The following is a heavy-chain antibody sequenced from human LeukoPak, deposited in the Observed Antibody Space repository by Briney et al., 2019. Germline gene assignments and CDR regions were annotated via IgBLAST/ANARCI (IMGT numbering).Heavy chain of an antibody. V-gene: IGHV1-18*01. CDR2: ISAYNGNT. CDR1: GGTFSSYA. Sequence: ASVKVSCKASGGTFSSYAISWVRQAPGQGLEWMGWISAYNGNTNYAQKLQGRVTMTTDTSTSTAYMELRSLRSDDTAVYYCARRAAVAVDAFDIWGQGTMVTVSS. D-gene: IGHD6-19*01. CDR3: ARRAAVAVDAFDI. J-gene: IGHJ3*02.